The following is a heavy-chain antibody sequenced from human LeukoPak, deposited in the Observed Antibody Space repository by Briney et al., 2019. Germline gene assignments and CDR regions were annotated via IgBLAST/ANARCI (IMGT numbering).Heavy chain of an antibody. CDR3: ARGGVPDSSGYQGFDY. J-gene: IGHJ4*02. Sequence: GGSLRLSCAASGFTFSSYGMHWVRQAPGKGLEWVAVISYDGSNKYYADSVKGRFTISRDNSKNTLYLQMNSLRAEDTAVYYCARGGVPDSSGYQGFDYWGQGTLVTVSS. CDR2: ISYDGSNK. D-gene: IGHD3-22*01. V-gene: IGHV3-30*03. CDR1: GFTFSSYG.